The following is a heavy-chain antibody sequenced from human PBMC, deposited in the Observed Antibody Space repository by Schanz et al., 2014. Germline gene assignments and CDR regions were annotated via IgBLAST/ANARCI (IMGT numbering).Heavy chain of an antibody. J-gene: IGHJ2*01. CDR3: AKDLGVDCGDGCFNWYFDL. CDR2: IKSDGSST. Sequence: EVQLLESGGGLVQPGGSLRLSCAASGFTFSSYWMHWVRQVPGKGLVWVSRIKSDGSSTSYADSVKGRFTISRDNSRSTMYLQMNSLRAEDTAVYFCAKDLGVDCGDGCFNWYFDLWGRGTLVTVSS. V-gene: IGHV3-74*01. D-gene: IGHD2-21*02. CDR1: GFTFSSYW.